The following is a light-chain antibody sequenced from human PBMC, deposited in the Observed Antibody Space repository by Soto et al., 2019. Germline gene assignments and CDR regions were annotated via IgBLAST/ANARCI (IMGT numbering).Light chain of an antibody. CDR2: AAS. Sequence: DIPMTQSPSSLSASVGGRVTITCRASQSISSYLNWYQQKPGKAPKLLIYAASTLESGVPSRFSGSGSGTDFTLTISSLQPEDFATYHCQQTISTPWTFGQGTKVEIK. CDR1: QSISSY. CDR3: QQTISTPWT. V-gene: IGKV1-39*01. J-gene: IGKJ1*01.